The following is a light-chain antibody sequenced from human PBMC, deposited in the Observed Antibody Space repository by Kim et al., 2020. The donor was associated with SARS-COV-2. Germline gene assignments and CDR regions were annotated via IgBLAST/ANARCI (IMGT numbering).Light chain of an antibody. J-gene: IGKJ2*01. CDR3: PPYVKAPPMDT. Sequence: DIQMTQSPSSLSVSVGDRVTITCQASQAISNYLNWYQHKPGKAPKLLISDVSNLETGGPPRFSVSGYGTDFTVSLSSLQTEDIATYFCPPYVKAPPMDTSGQGPKLEI. CDR1: QAISNY. V-gene: IGKV1-33*01. CDR2: DVS.